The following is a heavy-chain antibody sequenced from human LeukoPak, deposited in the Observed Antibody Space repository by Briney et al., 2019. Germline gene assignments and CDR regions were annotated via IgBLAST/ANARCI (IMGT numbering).Heavy chain of an antibody. CDR3: AGGSYCYGGACYSGY. Sequence: GRSLRPSCAAAGFTFTIYGMRWVRQAPGKWRECVSFIWYDVSTKHYAGSVKGRFTISRDNSKNTLYLQMNSLRVEDTAVYYCAGGSYCYGGACYSGYWGQGTVVTVSS. J-gene: IGHJ4*02. D-gene: IGHD4-23*01. V-gene: IGHV3-33*01. CDR2: IWYDVSTK. CDR1: GFTFTIYG.